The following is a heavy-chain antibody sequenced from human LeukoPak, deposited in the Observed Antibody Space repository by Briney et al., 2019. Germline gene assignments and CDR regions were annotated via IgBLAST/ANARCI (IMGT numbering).Heavy chain of an antibody. J-gene: IGHJ6*02. D-gene: IGHD2-2*01. CDR3: ARDLSCSSTSCYPYGAYYYYGMDV. V-gene: IGHV1-18*01. CDR2: ISAYNGNT. Sequence: ASVKVSCKASGYTFTSYGISWVRQAPGQGLEWTGWISAYNGNTNYAQKLQGRVTMTTDTSTSTAYMELRSLRSDDTAVYYCARDLSCSSTSCYPYGAYYYYGMDVWGQGTTVTVSS. CDR1: GYTFTSYG.